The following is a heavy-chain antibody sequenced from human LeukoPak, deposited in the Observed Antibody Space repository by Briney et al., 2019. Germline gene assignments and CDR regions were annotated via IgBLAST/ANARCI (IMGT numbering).Heavy chain of an antibody. CDR1: GYTFTSYG. J-gene: IGHJ6*03. CDR3: AREGGSGWTSYYYYMDV. CDR2: ISAYNGDT. V-gene: IGHV1-18*01. D-gene: IGHD6-19*01. Sequence: GASVKVSCKASGYTFTSYGISWVRQAPGQGLEWMGWISAYNGDTNYAQKLQGRVTMTTDTSTSTAYMELRSLRSDDTAVYYCAREGGSGWTSYYYYMDVWGKGTTVTVSS.